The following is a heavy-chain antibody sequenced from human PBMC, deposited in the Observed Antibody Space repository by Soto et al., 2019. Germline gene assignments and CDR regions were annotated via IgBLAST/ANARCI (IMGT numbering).Heavy chain of an antibody. CDR1: GFRFSGFG. CDR3: ARDLGGYVHLWDKSNY. D-gene: IGHD5-12*01. Sequence: QVQLVESGGGVVQPGASLTLSCAASGFRFSGFGMHWVRQAPGKGLEWVAVISFDASEKFYVDSVKGRFSISRDDSHSKVFLQMNSLRREDTGVNHCARDLGGYVHLWDKSNYWGQGTLVNVS. V-gene: IGHV3-30*04. CDR2: ISFDASEK. J-gene: IGHJ1*01.